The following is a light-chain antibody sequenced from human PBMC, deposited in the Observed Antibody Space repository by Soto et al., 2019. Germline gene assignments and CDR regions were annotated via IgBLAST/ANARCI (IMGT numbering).Light chain of an antibody. CDR1: SSDVGGYNY. J-gene: IGLJ1*01. Sequence: QSVLTRPAYVSGSPGQSITISCTGTSSDVGGYNYVSWYQQHPGKAPKLMIYDVRNRPSGVSNRFSGSKSVNTASLAISGLQAEDEADYYCSSYTTVSTYVFGTGTKVPVL. V-gene: IGLV2-14*01. CDR3: SSYTTVSTYV. CDR2: DVR.